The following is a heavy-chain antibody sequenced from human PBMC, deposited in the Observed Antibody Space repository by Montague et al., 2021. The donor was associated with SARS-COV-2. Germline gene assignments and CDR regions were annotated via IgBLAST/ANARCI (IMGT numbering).Heavy chain of an antibody. J-gene: IGHJ3*01. V-gene: IGHV4-59*01. CDR3: ARTSDPSNFDSTGYYGAFDV. CDR2: MSYSGSA. CDR1: GATISSDY. Sequence: SETLSLTCTVSGATISSDYWSWIRQSPGKGLEWIGYMSYSGSATYNPSLESRVAISRDTSKNQFSLTLIPATAADTAFYYCARTSDPSNFDSTGYYGAFDVWGQGTTVIVTS. D-gene: IGHD3-22*01.